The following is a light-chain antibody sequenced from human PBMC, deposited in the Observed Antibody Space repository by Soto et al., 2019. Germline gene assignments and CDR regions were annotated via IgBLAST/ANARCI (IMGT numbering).Light chain of an antibody. Sequence: QSALTQSASVSGSPGQSITISCTGTSSDVGNYNYVSWYQQHPGEVPKLIIFNVNNRPSGVSNRFSGSKSGNTASLTISGLQAEDEADYYWSSFTSSTTYVFGTGTKVTVL. V-gene: IGLV2-14*01. CDR1: SSDVGNYNY. CDR2: NVN. CDR3: SSFTSSTTYV. J-gene: IGLJ1*01.